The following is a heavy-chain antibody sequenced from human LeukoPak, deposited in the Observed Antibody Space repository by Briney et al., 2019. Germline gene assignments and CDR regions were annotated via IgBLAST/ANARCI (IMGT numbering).Heavy chain of an antibody. V-gene: IGHV3-30-3*01. Sequence: SGGSLRLSCAASGFTFSSYAMHWVRQAPGKGLEWVAVISYDGSNKYYADSVKGRFTIPRDNSKNTLYLRMNSLRAEDTAVYYCARDAYSSGWYDRGSDYWGQGTLVTVSS. CDR3: ARDAYSSGWYDRGSDY. J-gene: IGHJ4*02. CDR1: GFTFSSYA. CDR2: ISYDGSNK. D-gene: IGHD6-19*01.